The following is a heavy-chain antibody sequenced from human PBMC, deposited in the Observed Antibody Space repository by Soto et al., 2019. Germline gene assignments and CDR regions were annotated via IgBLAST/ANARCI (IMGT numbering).Heavy chain of an antibody. V-gene: IGHV1-58*01. CDR2: IVVGSGNT. CDR1: GFTFTSSA. Sequence: ASVEVSCKASGFTFTSSAVQWVRQARGQRLEWIGWIVVGSGNTNYAQKFQERVTITRDMSTSTAYMELSSLRSEDTAVYYCAAPSSPHSGYDLDYWGQGTLVTVSS. CDR3: AAPSSPHSGYDLDY. D-gene: IGHD5-12*01. J-gene: IGHJ4*02.